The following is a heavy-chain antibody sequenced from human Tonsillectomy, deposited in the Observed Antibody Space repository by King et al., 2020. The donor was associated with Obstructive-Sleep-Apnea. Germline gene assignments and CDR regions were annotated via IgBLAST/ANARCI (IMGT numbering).Heavy chain of an antibody. V-gene: IGHV3-23*04. CDR3: AKEDYGDYYLPDY. CDR1: GFTFSSYA. CDR2: ISGSGGST. D-gene: IGHD4-17*01. J-gene: IGHJ4*02. Sequence: VQLVESGGGLVQPGRSLRLSCAASGFTFSSYAMDWVRQAPGKGLEWVSAISGSGGSTYYADSVKGRFTISRDNSRDTLYLQMNSLRAEDTAVYYCAKEDYGDYYLPDYWGQGTLVTVSS.